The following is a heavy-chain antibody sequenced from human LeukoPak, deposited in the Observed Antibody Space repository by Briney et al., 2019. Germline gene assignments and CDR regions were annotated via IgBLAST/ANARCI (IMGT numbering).Heavy chain of an antibody. CDR1: RFTFSNAW. CDR2: IKSKTDGGTT. Sequence: GGSLRLSCAASRFTFSNAWMSWVRQAPGKGLEWVGRIKSKTDGGTTDYTAPVKGRFTISRDDSKNTLYLQMNSLKTEDIAVYYCTTDLWYCSTTSCYIDYWGQGTLVTVSS. V-gene: IGHV3-15*01. D-gene: IGHD2-2*02. J-gene: IGHJ4*02. CDR3: TTDLWYCSTTSCYIDY.